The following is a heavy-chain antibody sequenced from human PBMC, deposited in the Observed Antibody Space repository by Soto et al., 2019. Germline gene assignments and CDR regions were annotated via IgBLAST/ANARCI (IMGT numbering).Heavy chain of an antibody. V-gene: IGHV1-18*01. J-gene: IGHJ4*02. CDR1: GYTFTSQG. CDR2: ISAYNGNT. D-gene: IGHD1-1*01. Sequence: QVQLVQSGPEVKKPGASVKVSCKGSGYTFTSQGITWVRPAPGQGLEWMGWISAYNGNTNYKQNLQGRVTMTTDTSTTTAYMELRSLRSDDTAVYYCARDRGGGTFDYWGQGTLVTVSS. CDR3: ARDRGGGTFDY.